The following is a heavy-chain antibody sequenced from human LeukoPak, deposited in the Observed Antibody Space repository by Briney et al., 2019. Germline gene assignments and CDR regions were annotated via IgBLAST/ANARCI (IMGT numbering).Heavy chain of an antibody. D-gene: IGHD4-11*01. Sequence: ASVKVSCKASGYTFINYGISWVRQAPGQGLEWMGWISVYNGNTNYAQKLQGRVTMTTDTSTSTAYMELRSLRSDDTAVYYCARGSTVTPYYYYYYMDVWGKGTTVTVSS. CDR1: GYTFINYG. J-gene: IGHJ6*03. CDR2: ISVYNGNT. V-gene: IGHV1-18*01. CDR3: ARGSTVTPYYYYYYMDV.